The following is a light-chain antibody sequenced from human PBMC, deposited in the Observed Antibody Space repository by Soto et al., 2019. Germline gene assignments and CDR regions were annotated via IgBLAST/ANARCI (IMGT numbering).Light chain of an antibody. CDR3: QQLRMYPST. CDR1: QDIAIY. J-gene: IGKJ4*01. CDR2: AAS. Sequence: IQFPQSPSSLSRSVCDIGTITCRASQDIAIYLAWYQQKPGEAPKLLIYAASTLYGGVPSRFSGSGSGTDFALTITSLQAEDFATYYCQQLRMYPSTCGGGTKV. V-gene: IGKV1-9*01.